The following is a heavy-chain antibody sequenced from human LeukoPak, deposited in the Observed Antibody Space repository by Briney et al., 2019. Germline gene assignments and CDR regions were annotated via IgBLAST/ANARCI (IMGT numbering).Heavy chain of an antibody. CDR1: GGSLSSYY. D-gene: IGHD6-13*01. CDR2: IYTSGST. J-gene: IGHJ5*02. V-gene: IGHV4-4*09. CDR3: ARSIAAAWWFDP. Sequence: SETLSLTCTVSGGSLSSYYWSWIRQPPGKGLEWIGYIYTSGSTNYNPSLKSRVTISVDTSKNQFSLKLSSVTAADTAVYYCARSIAAAWWFDPWGQGTLVTVSS.